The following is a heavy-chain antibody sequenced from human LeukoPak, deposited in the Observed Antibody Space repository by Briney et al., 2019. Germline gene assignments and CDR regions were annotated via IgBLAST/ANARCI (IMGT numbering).Heavy chain of an antibody. CDR1: GGSINSHY. D-gene: IGHD1-26*01. J-gene: IGHJ4*02. V-gene: IGHV4-59*08. CDR2: IYHIGTT. CDR3: ARQVGLYYFDY. Sequence: SETLSLTCTVSGGSINSHYWSWIRQPPGKGLVWIGYIYHIGTTNYNPSLKSRVTISVDTSKNQFSLKLSSVTAADTAVYYCARQVGLYYFDYWGQGTLVTVSS.